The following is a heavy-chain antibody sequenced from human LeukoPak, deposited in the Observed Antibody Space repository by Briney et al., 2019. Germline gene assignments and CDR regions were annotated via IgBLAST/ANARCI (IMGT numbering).Heavy chain of an antibody. V-gene: IGHV4-59*01. CDR3: ARGPYYDILTGYYPFDY. CDR1: GGSISSYY. CDR2: IYYSGST. Sequence: SETLSLTCTVSGGSISSYYWSWIRQPPGKGLEWIGYIYYSGSTNYNPSLKSRVTISVDTSKNQFSLKLSSVTAADTAVYYCARGPYYDILTGYYPFDYWGQGTLITVSS. D-gene: IGHD3-9*01. J-gene: IGHJ4*02.